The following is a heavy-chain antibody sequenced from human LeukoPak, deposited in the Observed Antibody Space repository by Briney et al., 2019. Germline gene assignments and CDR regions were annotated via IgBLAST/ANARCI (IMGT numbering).Heavy chain of an antibody. CDR1: GGSISSSSYY. CDR2: IYYSGST. Sequence: SETLSLTCTVSGGSISSSSYYWGWIRQPPGKGLEWIGSIYYSGSTYYNPSLKSRVTISVDTSKNQFSLKLSSVTAADTAVYYCARLKSGWYPPLMDVRGQGTTVTVSS. J-gene: IGHJ6*02. V-gene: IGHV4-39*01. CDR3: ARLKSGWYPPLMDV. D-gene: IGHD6-19*01.